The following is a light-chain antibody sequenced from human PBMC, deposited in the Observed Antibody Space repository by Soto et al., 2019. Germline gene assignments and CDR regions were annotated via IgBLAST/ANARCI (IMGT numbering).Light chain of an antibody. CDR1: QSVTSSC. V-gene: IGKV3-20*01. CDR3: QQCGGSPRFS. CDR2: TTS. Sequence: EIVLTQSPGTLSLSPGERATLTCTASQSVTSSCLAWYQRKPGQAPRRLIHTTSIRATDIPDRFSGSGSGTDFTLTISRLEPEDFAVYDGQQCGGSPRFSSGPGTRVDI. J-gene: IGKJ3*01.